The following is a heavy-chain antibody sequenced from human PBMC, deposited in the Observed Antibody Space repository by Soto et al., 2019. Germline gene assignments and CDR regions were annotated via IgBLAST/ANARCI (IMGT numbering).Heavy chain of an antibody. CDR1: GGSISSGGYS. D-gene: IGHD4-17*01. V-gene: IGHV4-30-2*05. CDR3: ARRIYGDHALDY. CDR2: IFHSGST. J-gene: IGHJ4*02. Sequence: SETLSLTCAVSGGSISSGGYSWSWLRQPPGKGLEWIGYIFHSGSTYYNPSLKSRVTISVDTSKNQFSLNLTSVTAADTAVYYCARRIYGDHALDYWGQGTLVTVSS.